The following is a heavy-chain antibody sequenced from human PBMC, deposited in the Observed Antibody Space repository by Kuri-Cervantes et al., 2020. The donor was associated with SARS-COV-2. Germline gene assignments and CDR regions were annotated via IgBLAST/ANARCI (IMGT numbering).Heavy chain of an antibody. V-gene: IGHV1-2*02. Sequence: ASVKVSCKASGYTFTGYYIHWVRQAPGQGLEWMGWINPDSGGTKYAQKFQGRVTMTRDTSIRTAYMELSSLRSEDTAVYYCARVPTDHYYYYYMDVWGKGTTVTVSS. CDR2: INPDSGGT. CDR3: ARVPTDHYYYYYMDV. D-gene: IGHD4-11*01. J-gene: IGHJ6*03. CDR1: GYTFTGYY.